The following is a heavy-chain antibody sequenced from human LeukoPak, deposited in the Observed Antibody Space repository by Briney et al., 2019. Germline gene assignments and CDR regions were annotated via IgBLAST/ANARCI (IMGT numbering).Heavy chain of an antibody. D-gene: IGHD3-9*01. CDR3: ARGPTIDYDILTGYYYFDC. CDR1: GGSFSGYY. V-gene: IGHV4-34*01. CDR2: INHSGST. J-gene: IGHJ4*02. Sequence: TPSETLSLTCAVHGGSFSGYYWTWIRQSPGKGLDWIGEINHSGSTNYNPSLKSRVTISVDTSNNQFSLKLSSVTAADTAVYYCARGPTIDYDILTGYYYFDCWGQGTLVTVSS.